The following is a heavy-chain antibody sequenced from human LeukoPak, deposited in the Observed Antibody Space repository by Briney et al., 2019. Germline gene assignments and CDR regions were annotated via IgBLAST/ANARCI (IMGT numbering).Heavy chain of an antibody. J-gene: IGHJ6*02. D-gene: IGHD2-15*01. CDR2: INHSGST. Sequence: SETLSLTCAVYGGSFSGYYWSWIRQPPGKGLEWIGEINHSGSTNYNPSLKSRVTISVDTSKNQFSLKLSSVTAADTAVYYCARAAGFRYCSGGSCYGIYYYYGMDVWGQGITVTVSS. V-gene: IGHV4-34*01. CDR1: GGSFSGYY. CDR3: ARAAGFRYCSGGSCYGIYYYYGMDV.